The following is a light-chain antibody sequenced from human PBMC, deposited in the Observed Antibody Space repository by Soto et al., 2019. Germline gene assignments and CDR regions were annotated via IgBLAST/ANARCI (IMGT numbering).Light chain of an antibody. Sequence: EILMTQSPGSLSLLPGERATLSCRASQTVGRNYLAWFQQKPGQAPRLLIYDASTRATGIPDKFGGSGSGTDFTLTISRLEPEDFAVYYCQQYVNSPITFGQGTRLEIK. J-gene: IGKJ5*01. CDR2: DAS. V-gene: IGKV3-20*01. CDR3: QQYVNSPIT. CDR1: QTVGRNY.